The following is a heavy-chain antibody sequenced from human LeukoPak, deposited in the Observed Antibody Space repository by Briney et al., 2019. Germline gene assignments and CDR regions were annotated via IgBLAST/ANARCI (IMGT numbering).Heavy chain of an antibody. CDR2: INHSGST. Sequence: PSETLSLTCAVYGGSFSGYYWSWIRQPPGKGLEWIGEINHSGSTNYNPSLKSRVTISVDTSKNQFSLKLSSVTAADTAVYYCARGTRRRRIISLVSFYYMDVWGKGTTVTVSS. CDR3: ARGTRRRRIISLVSFYYMDV. CDR1: GGSFSGYY. D-gene: IGHD2/OR15-2a*01. V-gene: IGHV4-34*01. J-gene: IGHJ6*03.